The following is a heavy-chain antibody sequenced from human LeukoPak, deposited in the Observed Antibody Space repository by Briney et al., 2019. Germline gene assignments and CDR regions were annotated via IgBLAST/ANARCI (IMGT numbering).Heavy chain of an antibody. CDR1: GFAVSSNY. D-gene: IGHD4-23*01. CDR2: FYSGVRT. J-gene: IGHJ2*01. Sequence: GWSLTLSCEACGFAVSSNYMRWVRQAPGKGLEWVSTFYSGVRTYYSDAVKGRFTIDRDPSKYSLFLQIQSLRAEDTAVYFCTREVASEVTPTDWYFDLWGRGTLVTVSS. CDR3: TREVASEVTPTDWYFDL. V-gene: IGHV3-66*01.